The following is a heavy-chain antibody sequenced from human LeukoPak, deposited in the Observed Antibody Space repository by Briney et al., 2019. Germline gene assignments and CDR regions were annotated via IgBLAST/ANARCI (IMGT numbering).Heavy chain of an antibody. D-gene: IGHD3-22*01. CDR1: GGTFSSYA. CDR2: IIPIFGTA. Sequence: ASVKVSCKASGGTFSSYAISLVRQAPGQGLEWMGRIIPIFGTANYAQKFQGRVTITTDESTSTAYMELSSLRSEDTAVYYCASVRDRSGYHKFHYWYFDLWGRGTLVTVSS. V-gene: IGHV1-69*05. CDR3: ASVRDRSGYHKFHYWYFDL. J-gene: IGHJ2*01.